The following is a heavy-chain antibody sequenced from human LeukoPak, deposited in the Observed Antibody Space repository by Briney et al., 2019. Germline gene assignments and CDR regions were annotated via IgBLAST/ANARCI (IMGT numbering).Heavy chain of an antibody. CDR3: AKHAGAFYYFGY. J-gene: IGHJ4*02. CDR1: GGSISSSSFY. V-gene: IGHV4-39*01. Sequence: SETLSPTCTVSGGSISSSSFYWGWIRQPPGKGLEWIGSIYYSGNTYYNPSLKSRVTISVDTSKNQFSLKLSSVTAADTAVYYCAKHAGAFYYFGYWGQGTLVTVSS. CDR2: IYYSGNT. D-gene: IGHD1-26*01.